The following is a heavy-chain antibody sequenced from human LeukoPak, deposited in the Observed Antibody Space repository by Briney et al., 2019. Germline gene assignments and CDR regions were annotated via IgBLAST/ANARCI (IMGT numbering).Heavy chain of an antibody. CDR3: AKDAYYDGRLGDY. CDR1: GFTFSSYG. V-gene: IGHV3-23*01. Sequence: GGSLRLSCVASGFTFSSYGMIWVRQAPGKGLEWVSSITGSGGGAYYADSVKGRFTISRDNSKNTLYLQMNSLRDEDTAVYYCAKDAYYDGRLGDYWGQGTLVTVSS. J-gene: IGHJ4*02. D-gene: IGHD3-16*01. CDR2: ITGSGGGA.